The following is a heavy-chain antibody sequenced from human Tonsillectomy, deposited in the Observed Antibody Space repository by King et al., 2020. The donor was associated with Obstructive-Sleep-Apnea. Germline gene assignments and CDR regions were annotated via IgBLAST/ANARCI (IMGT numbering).Heavy chain of an antibody. CDR1: GGSISSYY. CDR3: ARDSSGWYDYDY. V-gene: IGHV4-59*01. J-gene: IGHJ4*02. Sequence: QLQESDPGLVKPSETLSLTCTVSGGSISSYYWSWIRQPPGKGLEWIGYIHTSGNTNYNPSLKSRVTMSVDTSKSHFSLKLSSVTAADTAVYYCARDSSGWYDYDYWGQGTLVTVSS. D-gene: IGHD6-19*01. CDR2: IHTSGNT.